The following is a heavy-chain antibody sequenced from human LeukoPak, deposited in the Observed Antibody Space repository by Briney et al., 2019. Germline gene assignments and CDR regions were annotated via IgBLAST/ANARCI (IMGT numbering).Heavy chain of an antibody. D-gene: IGHD3-10*01. CDR3: AKDRASATYEYFQY. CDR1: GFSVSDNY. V-gene: IGHV3-53*01. Sequence: GGSLRLSCAVSGFSVSDNYMTWVRQAPGKGLEWASVIYTGGTTAYADSVKGRFTISRDNSKNTLYYQLDSLTAEDTAVYYCAKDRASATYEYFQYWGQGTQVTVSS. CDR2: IYTGGTT. J-gene: IGHJ1*01.